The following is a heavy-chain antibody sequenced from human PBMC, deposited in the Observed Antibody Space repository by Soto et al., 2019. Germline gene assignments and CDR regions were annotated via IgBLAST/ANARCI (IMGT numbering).Heavy chain of an antibody. V-gene: IGHV3-21*01. Sequence: GGSLRLSCAASGFTFSSYSMNWVRQAPGKGLEWVSSISSSSSYIYYADSVKGRFTISRDNAKNSLYLQMNSLRAEDTAVYYCARVALLGYCSGGSCYGTYGMDVWGQGTTVTVSS. J-gene: IGHJ6*02. CDR3: ARVALLGYCSGGSCYGTYGMDV. D-gene: IGHD2-15*01. CDR1: GFTFSSYS. CDR2: ISSSSSYI.